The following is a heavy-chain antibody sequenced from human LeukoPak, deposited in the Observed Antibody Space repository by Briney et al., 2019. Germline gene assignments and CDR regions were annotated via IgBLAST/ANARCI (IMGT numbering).Heavy chain of an antibody. V-gene: IGHV4-39*07. D-gene: IGHD3-9*01. CDR3: ARDPRGYFDYNWFDP. CDR2: IYYSGST. J-gene: IGHJ5*02. CDR1: GGSLSSSSYY. Sequence: SETLSLTCTVSGGSLSSSSYYWGWIRQPPGKGLEWIGSIYYSGSTYYNPSLKSRVTISVDTSKNQFSLKLSSVTAADTAVYYCARDPRGYFDYNWFDPWGQGTLVTVSS.